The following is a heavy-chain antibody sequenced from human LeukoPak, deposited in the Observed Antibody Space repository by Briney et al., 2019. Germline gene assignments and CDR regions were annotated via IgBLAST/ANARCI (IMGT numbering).Heavy chain of an antibody. CDR2: ISYDGSNK. CDR3: AKDRWEPRAIDY. CDR1: GFTFSSYG. J-gene: IGHJ4*02. Sequence: HAGRSLRLSCAASGFTFSSYGMHWVRQAPGKGLEWVAVISYDGSNKYYADSVKGRFTISRDNSRNTLYLQMNSLRAEDTAVYYCAKDRWEPRAIDYWGQGTLVTVSS. V-gene: IGHV3-30*18. D-gene: IGHD1-26*01.